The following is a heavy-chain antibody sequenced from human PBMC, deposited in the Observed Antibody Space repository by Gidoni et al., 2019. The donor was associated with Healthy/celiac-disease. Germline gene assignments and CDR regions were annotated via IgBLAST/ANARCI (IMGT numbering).Heavy chain of an antibody. J-gene: IGHJ3*02. CDR1: GFTFSSSA. V-gene: IGHV3-23*01. CDR3: AKDQHLDFWSGYYGADAFDI. CDR2: ISGSGGST. D-gene: IGHD3-3*01. Sequence: EVQLLESGGGLVQPGGSLRLSCADSGFTFSSSAMSWVRQAPGKGLEWVSAISGSGGSTYYADSVKGRFTISRDNSKNTLYLQMNSLRAEDTAVYYCAKDQHLDFWSGYYGADAFDIWGQGTMVTVSS.